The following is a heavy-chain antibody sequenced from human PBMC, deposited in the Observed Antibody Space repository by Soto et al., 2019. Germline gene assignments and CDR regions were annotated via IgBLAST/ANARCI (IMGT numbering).Heavy chain of an antibody. V-gene: IGHV1-3*01. Sequence: ASVKVSCKASGYTFTSYAMHWVRQAPGQRLEWMGWINAGNGNTKYSQKFQGRVTITRDTSASTAYMELSSLRSEDTAVYYCARPRITMIVVAQTGDGYYFDYWGQGTLVTVSS. CDR2: INAGNGNT. CDR1: GYTFTSYA. CDR3: ARPRITMIVVAQTGDGYYFDY. D-gene: IGHD3-22*01. J-gene: IGHJ4*02.